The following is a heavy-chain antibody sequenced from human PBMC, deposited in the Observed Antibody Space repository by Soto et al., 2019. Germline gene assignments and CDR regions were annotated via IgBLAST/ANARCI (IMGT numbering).Heavy chain of an antibody. CDR1: GFTFSSYG. CDR3: AKGGPATAIYYYYYYGMDV. CDR2: ISYDGSNK. Sequence: GGSLRLSCAASGFTFSSYGMHWVRQAPGKGLEWVAVISYDGSNKYYADSVKGRFTISRDNSKNTLYLQMNSLRAEDTAVYYCAKGGPATAIYYYYYYGMDVWGQGTTVTVSS. D-gene: IGHD2-21*02. V-gene: IGHV3-30*18. J-gene: IGHJ6*02.